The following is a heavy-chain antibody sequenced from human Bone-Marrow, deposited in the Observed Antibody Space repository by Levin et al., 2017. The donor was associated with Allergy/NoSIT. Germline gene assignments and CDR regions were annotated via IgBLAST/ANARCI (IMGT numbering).Heavy chain of an antibody. V-gene: IGHV4-59*01. D-gene: IGHD4-17*01. J-gene: IGHJ5*02. CDR1: DDSINTFH. CDR3: ARDFNSGDYVGWFDP. CDR2: VSYSGHT. Sequence: SETLSLTCTVSDDSINTFHWNWIRQSPGKGLEWIGFVSYSGHTTYNPSFKSRVAISIDTSKNQFSLKLTSVTAADTAVYFCARDFNSGDYVGWFDPWGRGTLVTVSS.